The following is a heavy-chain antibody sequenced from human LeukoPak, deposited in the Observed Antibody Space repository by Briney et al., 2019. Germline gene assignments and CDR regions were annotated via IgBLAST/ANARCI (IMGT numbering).Heavy chain of an antibody. CDR1: GGSISSSSYY. J-gene: IGHJ4*02. CDR3: ARMGSSSWYPWYYFDY. D-gene: IGHD6-13*01. Sequence: SETLSLTCTVSGGSISSSSYYWGWIRQPPGKGLEWIGSIYYSGSTYYNPSLKSRVTISVDTSKNQFSLKLSSVTAADTAVYYCARMGSSSWYPWYYFDYWGQGTLVTVSS. V-gene: IGHV4-39*07. CDR2: IYYSGST.